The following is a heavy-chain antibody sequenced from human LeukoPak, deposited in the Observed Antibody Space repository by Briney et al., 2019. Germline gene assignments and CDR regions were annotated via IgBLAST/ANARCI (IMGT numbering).Heavy chain of an antibody. J-gene: IGHJ4*02. V-gene: IGHV3-23*01. CDR3: AKAGHDILTGYYY. D-gene: IGHD3-9*01. CDR2: ISGSGGTT. Sequence: GGSLRLSCAASGFTFSSYAMSWVRQAPGKGLEWVSAISGSGGTTYYADSVKGRFTISRDNSKNTLYLRMNSLRAEDTAVYYCAKAGHDILTGYYYWGQGTLVTVSS. CDR1: GFTFSSYA.